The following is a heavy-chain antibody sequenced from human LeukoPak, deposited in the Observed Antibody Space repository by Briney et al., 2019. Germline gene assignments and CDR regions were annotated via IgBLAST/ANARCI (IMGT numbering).Heavy chain of an antibody. CDR3: ARDRDDSSGYYRETLFNY. V-gene: IGHV1-2*02. CDR1: GYTFTGYY. CDR2: INPNSGGT. J-gene: IGHJ4*02. D-gene: IGHD3-22*01. Sequence: GASVKVSCKASGYTFTGYYIHWVRQAPGQGLEWMGWINPNSGGTNYVQKFQGRVTMTRDTSISTAYMELSRLRYDDTAVYYCARDRDDSSGYYRETLFNYWGQGTLVTVSS.